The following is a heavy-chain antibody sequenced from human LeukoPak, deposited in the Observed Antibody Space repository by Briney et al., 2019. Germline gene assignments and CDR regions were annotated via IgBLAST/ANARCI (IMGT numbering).Heavy chain of an antibody. J-gene: IGHJ4*02. CDR1: GYTFPIYG. V-gene: IGHV1-18*01. Sequence: ASVKVSCKASGYTFPIYGITWARQAPGQGLEWMGWISAYNGNTNYAQKLQGRVTMTTDTSTSTAYMELRSLTSDDTAVYYCARGGYYYDSSGYPADYWGQGTLVTVSS. CDR3: ARGGYYYDSSGYPADY. CDR2: ISAYNGNT. D-gene: IGHD3-22*01.